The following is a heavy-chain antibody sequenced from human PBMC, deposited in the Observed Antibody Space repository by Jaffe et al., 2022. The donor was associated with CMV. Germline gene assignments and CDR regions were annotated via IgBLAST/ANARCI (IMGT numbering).Heavy chain of an antibody. CDR3: AKVPKYSSGLLVDTEFIEYYFDY. CDR2: ISGSGGST. Sequence: EVQLLESGGGLVQPGGSLRLSCAASGFTFSSYAMSWVRQAPGKGLEWVSAISGSGGSTYYADSVKGRFTISRDNSKNTLYLQMNSLRAEDTAVYYCAKVPKYSSGLLVDTEFIEYYFDYWGQGTLVTVSS. D-gene: IGHD6-19*01. CDR1: GFTFSSYA. V-gene: IGHV3-23*01. J-gene: IGHJ4*02.